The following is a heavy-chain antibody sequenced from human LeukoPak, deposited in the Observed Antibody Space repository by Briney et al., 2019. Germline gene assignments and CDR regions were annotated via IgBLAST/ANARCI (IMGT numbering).Heavy chain of an antibody. CDR2: ISHIGSYI. D-gene: IGHD3-10*01. Sequence: PGGSLRLSCAASGFTFNYYSMNWVRQAPGKGLEWVSSISHIGSYIYYSDSVKGRFTISRDNAKNSLYLQMNSLRVEDTAVYYCAKVAKYYYGSETYYFFEHWGQGTPVTASS. CDR1: GFTFNYYS. V-gene: IGHV3-21*01. CDR3: AKVAKYYYGSETYYFFEH. J-gene: IGHJ4*02.